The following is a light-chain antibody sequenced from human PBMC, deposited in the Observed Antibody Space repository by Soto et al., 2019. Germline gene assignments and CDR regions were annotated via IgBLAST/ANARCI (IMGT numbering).Light chain of an antibody. CDR1: ESLVHSDCRTS. CDR2: RVS. J-gene: IGKJ5*01. V-gene: IGKV2-30*02. CDR3: LVGTHGVT. Sequence: VMTQSPLSLPVTLGQPASTSCGSSESLVHSDCRTSLSWFQQRPGQPPRRLIYRVSNRDSGVPDRFSGGGSGTDFTLRISRVEAEDVGVYYCLVGTHGVTFGQGTRLEIK.